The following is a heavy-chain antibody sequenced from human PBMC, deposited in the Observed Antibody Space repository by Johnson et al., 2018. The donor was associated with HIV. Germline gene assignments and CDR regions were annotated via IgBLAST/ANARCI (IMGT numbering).Heavy chain of an antibody. V-gene: IGHV3-30*18. D-gene: IGHD3-16*01. Sequence: QVQLVESGGGVVQPGRSLRLSCTASGFTFSNYAIHWVRQAPGKGLEWVAGITYDGTNKYYADSVKGRFTISRDNAKSSLYLQMNSQRAEDTAVYYCAKTGGGAALDSWGQGTKVTISS. CDR1: GFTFSNYA. CDR2: ITYDGTNK. CDR3: AKTGGGAALDS. J-gene: IGHJ3*02.